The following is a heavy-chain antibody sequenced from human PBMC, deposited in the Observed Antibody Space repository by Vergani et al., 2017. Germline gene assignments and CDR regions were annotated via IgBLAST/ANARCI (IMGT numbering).Heavy chain of an antibody. CDR3: ARDCPRSGSNSQLCN. J-gene: IGHJ4*02. CDR1: GYSLTELT. Sequence: QVQLVQSGSEVRKPGASVKVSCQVSGYSLTELTIHWVRQAPGKGLEWMGGFDPEHGEVTFAHHIQGRVTMTEDRSTDTAYMELSSLRPEDTALYYCARDCPRSGSNSQLCNWGQGTLVTVSS. CDR2: FDPEHGEV. V-gene: IGHV1-24*01. D-gene: IGHD2-15*01.